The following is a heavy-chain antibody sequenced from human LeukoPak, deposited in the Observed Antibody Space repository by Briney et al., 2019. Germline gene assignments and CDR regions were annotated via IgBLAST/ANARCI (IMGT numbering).Heavy chain of an antibody. CDR1: GGSISSGSHY. D-gene: IGHD2-2*02. CDR2: IYTSGST. Sequence: SETLSLTCTVSGGSISSGSHYWSWIRQPAGKGLEWIGRIYTSGSTNYNPSLKGRVTISVDTAKNQFSLKLSSVTAADTAVYYCARGPRGRHCSSTSCYIFPFDPWGQGTLVTVSS. CDR3: ARGPRGRHCSSTSCYIFPFDP. J-gene: IGHJ5*02. V-gene: IGHV4-61*02.